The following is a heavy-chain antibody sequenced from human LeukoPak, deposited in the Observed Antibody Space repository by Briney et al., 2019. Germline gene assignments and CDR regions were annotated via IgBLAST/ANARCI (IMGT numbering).Heavy chain of an antibody. V-gene: IGHV1-3*01. D-gene: IGHD3-22*01. CDR3: ARAGYYSDSGGHYYVRY. J-gene: IGHJ4*02. CDR1: GYTFTSYA. Sequence: ASVKVSCKASGYTFTSYAMHWVRQAPGQRLEWMGWINAGNGNTKYSQKFQGRVTITRDTSASTAYMELSSLRSEDTAVYYCARAGYYSDSGGHYYVRYWGQGTLVTVSS. CDR2: INAGNGNT.